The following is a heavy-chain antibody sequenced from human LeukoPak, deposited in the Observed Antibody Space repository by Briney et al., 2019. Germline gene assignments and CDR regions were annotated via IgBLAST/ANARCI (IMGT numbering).Heavy chain of an antibody. CDR1: GFPFSTND. CDR3: AKVKTHWYFDR. V-gene: IGHV3-23*01. D-gene: IGHD1-1*01. Sequence: PGGSLRLSCAASGFPFSTNDMSWVRQAPGEGLGWVSAIGGSGGTTYEDSVKGRFTISRDNSKNTLYLQMNSLRAEDTAVYYCAKVKTHWYFDRWGQGTLVTVSS. J-gene: IGHJ4*02. CDR2: IGGSGGTT.